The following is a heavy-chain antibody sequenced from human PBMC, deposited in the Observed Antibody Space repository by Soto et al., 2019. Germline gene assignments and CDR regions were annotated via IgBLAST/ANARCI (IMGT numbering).Heavy chain of an antibody. D-gene: IGHD3-3*02. V-gene: IGHV4-30-4*01. CDR1: GGSISSGDYY. CDR3: AREILAKPLIQEKKFDP. J-gene: IGHJ5*02. Sequence: PSETLSLTCTVSGGSISSGDYYWSWIRQPPGKGLEWIGYIYYSGSTYYNPSLKSRVTISVDTSKNQFSLKLSSVTAADTAVYYCAREILAKPLIQEKKFDPWGQGTLVTVSS. CDR2: IYYSGST.